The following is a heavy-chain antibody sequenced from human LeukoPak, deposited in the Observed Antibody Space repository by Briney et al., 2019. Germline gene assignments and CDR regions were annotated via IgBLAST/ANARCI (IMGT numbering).Heavy chain of an antibody. Sequence: GGSLRLSCAASGFTFSNYPMDWVRQAPGKGLEWVSYISSSSTYIYYADSVKGRFTISRDNAKNSLYLRMNSLRAEDTAVYYCARDMTTARFDNWGQGTLVTVSS. CDR1: GFTFSNYP. J-gene: IGHJ4*02. V-gene: IGHV3-21*01. CDR3: ARDMTTARFDN. D-gene: IGHD4-17*01. CDR2: ISSSSTYI.